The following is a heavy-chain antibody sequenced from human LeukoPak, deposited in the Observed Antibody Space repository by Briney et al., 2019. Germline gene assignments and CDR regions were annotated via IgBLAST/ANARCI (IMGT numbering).Heavy chain of an antibody. V-gene: IGHV1-69*05. Sequence: ASVKVSCKASGGTFSSYAISWVRQAPGQGLEWMGGIIPIFGTANYAQKFQGRVTITTDESTSTAYMELSSLRSEDTAVYYCASTDYSSYGVWSDGGYFDYWGQGTLVTVSS. CDR1: GGTFSSYA. CDR3: ASTDYSSYGVWSDGGYFDY. CDR2: IIPIFGTA. J-gene: IGHJ4*02. D-gene: IGHD4-11*01.